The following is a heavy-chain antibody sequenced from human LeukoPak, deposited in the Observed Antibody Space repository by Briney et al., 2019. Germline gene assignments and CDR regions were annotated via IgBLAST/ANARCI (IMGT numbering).Heavy chain of an antibody. D-gene: IGHD6-19*01. J-gene: IGHJ4*02. Sequence: SETLSLTCTVCGGSISTYYWRWIRQPPGNGLEWIGFISKGASTKYNPSLKSRVTISKHTSKNQFTLKLSSVTAADTAVYYCARRAVAFDYWGQGTLVTVSS. CDR2: ISKGAST. CDR1: GGSISTYY. V-gene: IGHV4-59*01. CDR3: ARRAVAFDY.